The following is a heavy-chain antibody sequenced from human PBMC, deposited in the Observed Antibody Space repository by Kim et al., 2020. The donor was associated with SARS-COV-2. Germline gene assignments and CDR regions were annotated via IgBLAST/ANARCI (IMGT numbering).Heavy chain of an antibody. D-gene: IGHD2-21*02. CDR1: GFTFRDYA. Sequence: GGSLRLSCAASGFTFRDYAMNWVRQAPGKGLEWISGISSSGDNTYYADSVKGRFTISRDNSKNTLYLQMNSLRVEDTAVYYCAAGQGSVVVTATYSWGQGTLVTVSS. V-gene: IGHV3-23*01. J-gene: IGHJ4*02. CDR3: AAGQGSVVVTATYS. CDR2: ISSSGDNT.